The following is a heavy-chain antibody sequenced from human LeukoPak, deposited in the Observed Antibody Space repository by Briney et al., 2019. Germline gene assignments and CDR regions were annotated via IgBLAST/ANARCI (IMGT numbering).Heavy chain of an antibody. CDR2: IYTSGNT. J-gene: IGHJ6*03. Sequence: SQTLSLTCTVSGGSISSGTYYWNWIRQPAGKGLEWIGRIYTSGNTNYHPSLKSRVTISVDTSKNQFSLKLSSVTAADTAVYYCARDKGIDSSGYTYYYYYYMDVWGKGTTVTVSS. D-gene: IGHD3-22*01. CDR3: ARDKGIDSSGYTYYYYYYMDV. V-gene: IGHV4-61*02. CDR1: GGSISSGTYY.